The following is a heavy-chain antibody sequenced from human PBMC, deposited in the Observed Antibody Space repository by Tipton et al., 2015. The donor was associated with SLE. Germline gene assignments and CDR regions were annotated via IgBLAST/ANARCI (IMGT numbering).Heavy chain of an antibody. CDR2: INYGGST. V-gene: IGHV4-30-4*08. CDR3: ARASPGVWYFDL. J-gene: IGHJ2*01. Sequence: TLSLTCTVSGGSIRSDDYYWTWIRQHPGKGLEWIGHINYGGSTNYNPALKSRVTISIDASKNQFSLKLSSVAAADTAVYYCARASPGVWYFDLWGRGTLVTVSS. D-gene: IGHD2-8*01. CDR1: GGSIRSDDYY.